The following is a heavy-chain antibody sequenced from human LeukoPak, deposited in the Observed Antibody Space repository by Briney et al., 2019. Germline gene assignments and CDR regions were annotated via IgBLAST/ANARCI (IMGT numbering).Heavy chain of an antibody. Sequence: SETLSLTCTVSGGSISSYYWSWIRQPPGKGLEWIGYIYYSGSTNYNPSLKSRVTILVDTSKNQFSLKLTSVTAADTAVYYCARGLSSSWYWLDPWGQGTLVTVSS. CDR2: IYYSGST. CDR3: ARGLSSSWYWLDP. V-gene: IGHV4-59*08. D-gene: IGHD6-13*01. CDR1: GGSISSYY. J-gene: IGHJ5*02.